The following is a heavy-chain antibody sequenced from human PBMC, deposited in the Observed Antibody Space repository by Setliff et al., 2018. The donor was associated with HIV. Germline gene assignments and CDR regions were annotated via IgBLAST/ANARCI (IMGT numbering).Heavy chain of an antibody. V-gene: IGHV4-30-4*08. CDR1: GDSISRGDHY. D-gene: IGHD1-26*01. CDR2: LHYTGTT. CDR3: ARDRGGTYWGDSFEY. J-gene: IGHJ4*02. Sequence: PSETLSLTCTVSGDSISRGDHYWSWIRQPPGKGLEWIGYLHYTGTTYYNPSLKGRVIISIDTSKNQLFLKLTSVTAADTAVYYCARDRGGTYWGDSFEYWGREPWSPSPQ.